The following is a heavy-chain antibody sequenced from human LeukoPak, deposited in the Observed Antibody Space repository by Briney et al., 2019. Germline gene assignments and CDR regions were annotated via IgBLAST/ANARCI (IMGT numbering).Heavy chain of an antibody. CDR3: AREILTDNYFDY. Sequence: PSETLSLTCTVSGGSISSGGYYWSWIRQHPGKGLEWIGYIYYSGSTYYNPSLKSRVTISVDTSKNQFSLKLSSVTAADTAVYYCAREILTDNYFDYWGQGTLVTVSS. CDR1: GGSISSGGYY. D-gene: IGHD3-9*01. CDR2: IYYSGST. J-gene: IGHJ4*02. V-gene: IGHV4-31*03.